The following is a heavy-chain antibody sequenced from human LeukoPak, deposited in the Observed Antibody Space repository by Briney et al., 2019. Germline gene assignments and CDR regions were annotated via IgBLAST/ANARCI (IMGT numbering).Heavy chain of an antibody. Sequence: GGSLRLSCAASGFTFSSYWMHWVHQAPGKGLVWVSRINSDGSSTSYADSVKGRFTISRDNAKNTLYLQMNSLRAEDTAVYYCARAGQYCSGGSCFPSYLDYWGQGTLVTVSS. D-gene: IGHD2-15*01. CDR3: ARAGQYCSGGSCFPSYLDY. J-gene: IGHJ4*02. CDR2: INSDGSST. CDR1: GFTFSSYW. V-gene: IGHV3-74*01.